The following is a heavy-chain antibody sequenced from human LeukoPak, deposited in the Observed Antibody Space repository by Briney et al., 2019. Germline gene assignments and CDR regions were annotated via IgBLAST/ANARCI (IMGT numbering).Heavy chain of an antibody. CDR2: IYYSGST. CDR3: ARGGMDTPLDGVSVDL. V-gene: IGHV4-59*01. D-gene: IGHD4-17*01. CDR1: GGSISSYY. J-gene: IGHJ2*01. Sequence: PSETLSLTCTVSGGSISSYYWSWIRQPPGKGLEWIGYIYYSGSTNYNPSLKSRVTISVDTSKNQFSLKLSSVTAADTAVYYCARGGMDTPLDGVSVDLWGRGTLVTVSS.